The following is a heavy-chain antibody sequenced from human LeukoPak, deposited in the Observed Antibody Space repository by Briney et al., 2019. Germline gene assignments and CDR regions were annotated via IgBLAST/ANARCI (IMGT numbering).Heavy chain of an antibody. V-gene: IGHV4-38-2*02. CDR3: ARAYSSSWYWNWFDP. CDR2: IYHSGNT. CDR1: GDSISSSYY. Sequence: SETLSLTCTVSGDSISSSYYWGWIRQPPGKGLEWIGNIYHSGNTYYNPSLKSRVTVSVDMSKNQFSLKLNSVTAADTALYYCARAYSSSWYWNWFDPWGQGTLVTVSS. D-gene: IGHD6-13*01. J-gene: IGHJ5*02.